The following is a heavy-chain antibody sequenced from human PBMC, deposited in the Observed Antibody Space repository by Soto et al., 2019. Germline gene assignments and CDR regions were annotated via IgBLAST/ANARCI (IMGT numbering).Heavy chain of an antibody. Sequence: QLQLQESGSGLVKPSQTLSLTCAVSGGSISSGGYSWSWIRQPPGKGLEWIGYIYHSGSTYHNPSLKSRVTIAVDRSKNPFSPKLSSVTPADTAVYYCARGQVVAAQHWGQGTLVTVSS. CDR3: ARGQVVAAQH. J-gene: IGHJ4*02. CDR2: IYHSGST. CDR1: GGSISSGGYS. D-gene: IGHD2-15*01. V-gene: IGHV4-30-2*01.